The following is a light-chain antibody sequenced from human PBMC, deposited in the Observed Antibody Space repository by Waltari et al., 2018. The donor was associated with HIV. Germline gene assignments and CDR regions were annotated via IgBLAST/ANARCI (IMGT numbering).Light chain of an antibody. CDR2: EVS. V-gene: IGLV2-23*02. J-gene: IGLJ2*01. CDR1: SSDVGRYNL. CDR3: CSYAGSSTVV. Sequence: QSALTPPALVSGSPGQSITISCSGTSSDVGRYNLSSWYQQHPGKAPNLMIYEVSQWPSGVSNRFSGSKSGNTASLTISGLQAEDEADYYCCSYAGSSTVVFGGGTKLTVL.